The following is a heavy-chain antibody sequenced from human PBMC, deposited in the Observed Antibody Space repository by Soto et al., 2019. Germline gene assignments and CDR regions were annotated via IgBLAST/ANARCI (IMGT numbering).Heavy chain of an antibody. D-gene: IGHD6-6*01. V-gene: IGHV5-51*01. J-gene: IGHJ6*02. CDR2: IHPHDSES. CDR1: GYDFTSFW. Sequence: PGESLKISCKGSGYDFTSFWIAWVRQMPGRGLEWMGIIHPHDSESAYSPSFEGQVTVSVDKSISTAYLQWSSLKAPDTAMYYCARHPGGTSIAPLSHPYGMDVWGQGSTVPVS. CDR3: ARHPGGTSIAPLSHPYGMDV.